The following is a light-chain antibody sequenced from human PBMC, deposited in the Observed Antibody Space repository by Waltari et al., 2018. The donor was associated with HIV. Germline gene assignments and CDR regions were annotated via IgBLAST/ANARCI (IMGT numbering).Light chain of an antibody. J-gene: IGLJ2*01. Sequence: SYVLTQPPSVSVAPGQTARITCGGRSLGSKSVHWYQQKPGQAPVLVVSDDSDRPSGIPERFSGSKSGNTATLTISRVEAGDEADYYCQVWYSLTDPVVFGGGTKLTVL. V-gene: IGLV3-21*02. CDR2: DDS. CDR1: SLGSKS. CDR3: QVWYSLTDPVV.